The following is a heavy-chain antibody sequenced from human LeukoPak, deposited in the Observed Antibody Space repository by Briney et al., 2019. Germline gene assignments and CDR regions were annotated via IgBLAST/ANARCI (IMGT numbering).Heavy chain of an antibody. J-gene: IGHJ5*02. CDR2: IYPGDSDT. D-gene: IGHD5-18*01. CDR1: GYSFTNYW. Sequence: GESLKISCKGSGYSFTNYWIGWVRQMPGKGLEWMGIIYPGDSDTRYSPSFQGQVTISADKSISTAYLQCNSLKASDTAMYYCARPGRDGGYSYGFDPWGQGTLVTVSS. V-gene: IGHV5-51*01. CDR3: ARPGRDGGYSYGFDP.